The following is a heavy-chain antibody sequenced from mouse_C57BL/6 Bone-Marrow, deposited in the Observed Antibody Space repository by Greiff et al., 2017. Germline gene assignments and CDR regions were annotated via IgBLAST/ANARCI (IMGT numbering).Heavy chain of an antibody. D-gene: IGHD2-1*01. V-gene: IGHV1-61*01. J-gene: IGHJ3*01. CDR1: GYTFTSYW. CDR3: ARGGKKLPWFAY. CDR2: IYPSDSEP. Sequence: VQLQQPGAELVRPGSSVKLSCKASGYTFTSYWMDWVKQRPGQGLEWIGNIYPSDSEPHYNQQFKDKATLTVEKSSSTAYMQLSSLISEDSAVYYCARGGKKLPWFAYWGQGTLVTVSA.